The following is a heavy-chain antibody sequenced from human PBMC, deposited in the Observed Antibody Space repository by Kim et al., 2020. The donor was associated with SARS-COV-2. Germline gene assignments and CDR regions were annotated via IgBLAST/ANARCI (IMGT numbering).Heavy chain of an antibody. CDR3: AKDPHYDVWSGYYFDY. D-gene: IGHD3-3*01. Sequence: DSVKGRFTIPRDNSKNPLYLQMNSLSAEDTAVYYCAKDPHYDVWSGYYFDYWGQGTLVTV. J-gene: IGHJ4*02. V-gene: IGHV3-23*01.